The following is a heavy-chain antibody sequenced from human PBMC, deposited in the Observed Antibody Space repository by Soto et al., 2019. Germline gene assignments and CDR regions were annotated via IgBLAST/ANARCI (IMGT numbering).Heavy chain of an antibody. D-gene: IGHD3-10*01. Sequence: SETLSLTCAVSGGSISSGFYYWSWIRQHPGKGLEWIGYIYYYGSTYYNPSLKSRVTISVDTSKNQFSLRLSSVTAADTAVYYCARVFGFGGMDVWGQGTTVTVSS. CDR3: ARVFGFGGMDV. CDR1: GGSISSGFYY. J-gene: IGHJ6*02. CDR2: IYYYGST. V-gene: IGHV4-31*11.